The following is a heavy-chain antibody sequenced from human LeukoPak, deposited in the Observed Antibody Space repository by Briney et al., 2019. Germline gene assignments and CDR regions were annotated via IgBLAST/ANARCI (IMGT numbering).Heavy chain of an antibody. CDR1: GFSFSSYS. V-gene: IGHV3-48*01. Sequence: GGSLRLSCAASGFSFSSYSMNWVRQAPGKGLEWVSYISSGGSPIHYADSVKGRFTISRDNSNNTLYLEMNSLRADDTAVYYCARDNNGDYWGQGALVTVSS. CDR3: ARDNNGDY. CDR2: ISSGGSPI. J-gene: IGHJ4*02. D-gene: IGHD1/OR15-1a*01.